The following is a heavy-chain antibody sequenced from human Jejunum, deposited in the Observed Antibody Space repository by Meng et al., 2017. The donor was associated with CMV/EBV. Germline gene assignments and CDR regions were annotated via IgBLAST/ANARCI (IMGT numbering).Heavy chain of an antibody. J-gene: IGHJ3*02. CDR3: ASSMQFDMDAFDI. CDR2: ISSSSSSDYI. CDR1: FTFNMYT. D-gene: IGHD2-15*01. V-gene: IGHV3-21*01. Sequence: FTFNMYTMNWVRQAPGKGLEWVSSISSSSSSDYIYYADSVKGRFTISRDNAKNTLYLEMNSLRVGDTAVYYCASSMQFDMDAFDIWGQGTMVTVSS.